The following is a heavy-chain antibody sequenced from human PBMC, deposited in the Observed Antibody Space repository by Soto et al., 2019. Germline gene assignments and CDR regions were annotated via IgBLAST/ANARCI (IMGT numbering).Heavy chain of an antibody. V-gene: IGHV1-69*02. J-gene: IGHJ4*02. CDR3: ASSYGSGYRAFDY. CDR1: GDTFTFYS. CDR2: INPILSMS. D-gene: IGHD3-10*01. Sequence: QVQLVQSGAEVKRPGSSVKVSYKASGDTFTFYSINWVRQAPGLGLEWMGRINPILSMSNYAQRFQGRVTMTADKSTSTAYMELSSLRSEHTATYYCASSYGSGYRAFDYWGQGALVTVSS.